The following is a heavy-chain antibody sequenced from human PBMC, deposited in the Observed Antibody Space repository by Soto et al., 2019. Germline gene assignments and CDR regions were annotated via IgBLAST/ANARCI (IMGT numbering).Heavy chain of an antibody. CDR3: AILSHLNSLYYSGLEV. CDR2: IVPLHNTS. CDR1: GGAFTDYS. J-gene: IGHJ6*01. V-gene: IGHV1-69*19. Sequence: QVHLLQSGTEVKKPGSSLKVSCKVSGGAFTDYSLNWVRHAPGQGLEWLGGIVPLHNTSNYSLKFLGRGEITENLSSTTVYMDMRGLPTDDTATYYCAILSHLNSLYYSGLEVWGQGTTVIVSS. D-gene: IGHD1-7*01.